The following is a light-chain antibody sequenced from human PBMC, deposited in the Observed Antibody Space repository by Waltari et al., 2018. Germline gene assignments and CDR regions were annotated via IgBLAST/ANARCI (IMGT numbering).Light chain of an antibody. CDR3: QTGGHGTWV. J-gene: IGLJ3*02. V-gene: IGLV4-69*01. CDR1: SGPRSNV. Sequence: QLVLTQSPSASASLGASVKLTCPLSSGPRSNVIGWLQQQPAKGPRYLMKVNSDGRHSKGDKIPDRFSGSSSGAEHYLTISSLQSEDEADYYCQTGGHGTWVFGGGTKLTVL. CDR2: VNSDGRH.